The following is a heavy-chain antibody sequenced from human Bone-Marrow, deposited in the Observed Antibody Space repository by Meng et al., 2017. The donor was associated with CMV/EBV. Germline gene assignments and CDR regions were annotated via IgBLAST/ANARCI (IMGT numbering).Heavy chain of an antibody. D-gene: IGHD2-21*01. Sequence: ASVKVSCKASGYSFSNFYMHWVRQAPGQGLEWMGVINPSGGITTYAQKFQGRVTMTRDTSTSTVYMELNSLRSEDTAVYYCAREPAFCGGDCYWFDPWGQGTLVTVSS. V-gene: IGHV1-46*01. CDR3: AREPAFCGGDCYWFDP. J-gene: IGHJ5*02. CDR2: INPSGGIT. CDR1: GYSFSNFY.